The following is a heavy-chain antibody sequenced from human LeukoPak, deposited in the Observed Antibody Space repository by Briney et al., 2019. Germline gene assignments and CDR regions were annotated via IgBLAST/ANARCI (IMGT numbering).Heavy chain of an antibody. CDR1: EFSVGSNY. J-gene: IGHJ4*02. V-gene: IGHV3-66*01. D-gene: IGHD3-10*01. CDR3: AREKGRGVISPYFDY. CDR2: IYSGGST. Sequence: GGSLRLSCAASEFSVGSNYMTWVRQAPGKGLEWVSLIYSGGSTYYADSVKGRFTISRDNSRNTLYLQMNSLRDEDTAVYYCAREKGRGVISPYFDYWGQGTPVTVSS.